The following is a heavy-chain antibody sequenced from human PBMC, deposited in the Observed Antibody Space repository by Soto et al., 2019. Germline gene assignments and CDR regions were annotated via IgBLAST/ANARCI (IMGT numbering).Heavy chain of an antibody. D-gene: IGHD6-6*01. J-gene: IGHJ6*02. Sequence: ASVKVSCKASGYTFTGYYMHWVRQAPGQGLEWMGWINPNSGGTNYAQKFQGRVTMTRDTSISTAYMELSRLRSDDTAVYYCARGAARSPDLDYYYGMDVWGQGTTVTVSS. V-gene: IGHV1-2*02. CDR1: GYTFTGYY. CDR3: ARGAARSPDLDYYYGMDV. CDR2: INPNSGGT.